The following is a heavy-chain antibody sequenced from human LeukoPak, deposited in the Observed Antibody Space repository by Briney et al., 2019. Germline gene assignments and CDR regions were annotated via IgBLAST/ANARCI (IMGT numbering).Heavy chain of an antibody. CDR1: GLTVSSNS. V-gene: IGHV3-53*01. CDR3: ARRAGAYSHPYDY. CDR2: IYSGGST. Sequence: PGGSLRLSCAASGLTVSSNSMSWVRQAPGKGLEWVSFIYSGGSTYYADPVKGRFTISRDNSKNTLYLQMNSLRADDTAVYYRARRAGAYSHPYDYWGQGTLVTVSS. J-gene: IGHJ4*02. D-gene: IGHD4/OR15-4a*01.